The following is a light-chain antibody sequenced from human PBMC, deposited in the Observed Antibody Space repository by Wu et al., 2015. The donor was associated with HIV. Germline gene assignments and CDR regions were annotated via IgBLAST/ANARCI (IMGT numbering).Light chain of an antibody. V-gene: IGKV1-5*03. Sequence: DIQMTQSPFTLSASVGDRVTITCRASQSISIWLAWYQQKPGKVPKLLIYKASTLESGVPSRFSGSGSGTEFTLTISSLQPDDFATYYCQKYNTAPWTFGQGTKVEIK. J-gene: IGKJ1*01. CDR1: QSISIW. CDR3: QKYNTAPWT. CDR2: KAS.